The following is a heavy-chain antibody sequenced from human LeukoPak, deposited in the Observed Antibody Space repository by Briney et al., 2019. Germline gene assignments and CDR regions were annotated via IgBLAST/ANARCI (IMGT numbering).Heavy chain of an antibody. CDR2: INWNGGST. D-gene: IGHD6-13*01. CDR1: GFTFDDYG. Sequence: GGSLRLSCAASGFTFDDYGMSWVRQAPGKGLEWVSGINWNGGSTGYADSVKGRFTISRDNAKNSLYLQMNSLRAEDTALYYCARVGVAAAANSGYFDYWGQGTLVTVSS. CDR3: ARVGVAAAANSGYFDY. V-gene: IGHV3-20*04. J-gene: IGHJ4*02.